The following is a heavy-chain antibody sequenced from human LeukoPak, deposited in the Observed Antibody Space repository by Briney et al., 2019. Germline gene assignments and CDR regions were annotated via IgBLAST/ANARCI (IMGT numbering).Heavy chain of an antibody. CDR2: IADVWHKK. Sequence: GGSLKLSCAVSGFSFRNYAMHWVRQAPGKGLQWVSFIADVWHKKHHSDSVKGRFTISRDNSKNTLFLQVKSLKPEDTAGYFCARDPRGDYSFTYAMDVWGQETTVIVSS. D-gene: IGHD4-17*01. CDR3: ARDPRGDYSFTYAMDV. CDR1: GFSFRNYA. V-gene: IGHV3-30*03. J-gene: IGHJ6*01.